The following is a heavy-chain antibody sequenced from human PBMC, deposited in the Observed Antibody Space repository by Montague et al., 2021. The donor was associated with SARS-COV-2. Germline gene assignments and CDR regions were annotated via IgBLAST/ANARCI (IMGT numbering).Heavy chain of an antibody. D-gene: IGHD2-21*01. V-gene: IGHV4-59*01. CDR2: IFYNGST. CDR1: FGSISTYY. J-gene: IGHJ5*01. Sequence: SETLSLTCTVSFGSISTYYWSWIRRPPGKGLEWIGFIFYNGSTKYNPSLKRRVSISLDTSKNQSSLKLSSVTAADTAVYYCARQDAWAYCGDECYRGWFDSWGQGTLVTVSS. CDR3: ARQDAWAYCGDECYRGWFDS.